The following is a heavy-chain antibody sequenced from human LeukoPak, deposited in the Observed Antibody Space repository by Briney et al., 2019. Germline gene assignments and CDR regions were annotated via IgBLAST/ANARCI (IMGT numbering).Heavy chain of an antibody. CDR2: ISYDGSNI. Sequence: PGRSLRLSCAASGFTFSSYAMHWVRQAPGKGLEWVALISYDGSNIYYADSVKGRFTISRDNAKNTLYLQMNSLRAEDTAVYYCVELGLDYWGQGILVTVSS. J-gene: IGHJ4*02. V-gene: IGHV3-30-3*01. CDR1: GFTFSSYA. CDR3: VELGLDY. D-gene: IGHD1-26*01.